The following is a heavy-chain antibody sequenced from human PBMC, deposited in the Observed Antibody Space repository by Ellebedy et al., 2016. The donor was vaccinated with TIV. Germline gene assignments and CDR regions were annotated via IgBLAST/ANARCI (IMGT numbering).Heavy chain of an antibody. V-gene: IGHV3-30*18. CDR1: EFTFSTYA. J-gene: IGHJ4*02. CDR3: AKDLGFYGSGSHY. Sequence: GESLKISCAASEFTFSTYAMHWVRPAPGKGLEWVAFLSYDGSNRYYADSVKGRFTISRDNSKNTLYRQMNSLRAEDTAVYYCAKDLGFYGSGSHYWGQGTLVTVSS. CDR2: LSYDGSNR. D-gene: IGHD3-10*01.